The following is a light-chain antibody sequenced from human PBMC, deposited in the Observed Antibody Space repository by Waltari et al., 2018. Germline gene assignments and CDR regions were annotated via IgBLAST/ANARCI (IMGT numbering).Light chain of an antibody. V-gene: IGKV3-20*01. J-gene: IGKJ3*01. CDR2: GAS. CDR3: HQYGNSPRT. Sequence: VLPQSSGPLSLSTGSGAPPSCRASQSVNTNSLAWYQQKPDPAPRLLIYGASTRATGIPDRFSGSGSGTDFTLTITRLEPEDCAVYFCHQYGNSPRTFGPGTKLDIK. CDR1: QSVNTNS.